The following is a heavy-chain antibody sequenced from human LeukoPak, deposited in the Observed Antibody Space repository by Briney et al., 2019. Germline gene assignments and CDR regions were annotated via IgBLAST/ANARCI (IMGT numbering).Heavy chain of an antibody. CDR3: ASGNSHAFDI. D-gene: IGHD6-25*01. J-gene: IGHJ3*02. CDR2: ISGSGPYT. CDR1: GFTFSSYA. V-gene: IGHV3-23*01. Sequence: GGSLRLSCAASGFTFSSYAMSWVRQAPGKGLEWVSAISGSGPYTFYTDSVKGRFTISRDSSKNTLYLQMISLRAEDTAVYYCASGNSHAFDIWGQGTMVTVSS.